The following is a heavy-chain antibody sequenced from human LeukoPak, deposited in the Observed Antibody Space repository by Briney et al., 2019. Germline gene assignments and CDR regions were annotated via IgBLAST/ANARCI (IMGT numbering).Heavy chain of an antibody. Sequence: MASETLSLTCTVSGGSISSSSYDWGWIRHPPGKGLEWIVSIYYSGSTYYHPSLKSRITISVERTKNPFSLTLSSVTAADTAVYYCARGMYYYDSSGYPYYFDYWGQGTLVTVSS. CDR2: IYYSGST. CDR3: ARGMYYYDSSGYPYYFDY. D-gene: IGHD3-22*01. V-gene: IGHV4-39*07. CDR1: GGSISSSSYD. J-gene: IGHJ4*02.